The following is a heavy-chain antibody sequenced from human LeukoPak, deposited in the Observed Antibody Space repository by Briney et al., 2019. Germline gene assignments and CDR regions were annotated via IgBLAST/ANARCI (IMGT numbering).Heavy chain of an antibody. J-gene: IGHJ4*02. V-gene: IGHV4-39*01. Sequence: PPETLSLTRTVSGVSLSRSNSYSGWIRQPPRTGMEWIVSIYYSGNTYDNASHKRQASISIDATKYQFSLRLTSVTAADTAVYYCARQTASGLFILQGGQGTLVTVSS. D-gene: IGHD3/OR15-3a*01. CDR1: GVSLSRSNSY. CDR3: ARQTASGLFILQ. CDR2: IYYSGNT.